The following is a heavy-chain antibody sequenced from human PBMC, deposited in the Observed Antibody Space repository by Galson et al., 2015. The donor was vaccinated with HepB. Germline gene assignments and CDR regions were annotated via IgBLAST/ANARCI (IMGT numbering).Heavy chain of an antibody. CDR1: GYTFSDYY. V-gene: IGHV1-2*06. CDR3: ARDPPQRTTTGGIDC. Sequence: SVKVSCKASGYTFSDYYIHWVRQAPGQGLEYMGRINPNSGDTDYVQRFQGRVTMTRDTSINTAYMELSRLTSDDTAVYYCARDPPQRTTTGGIDCWGQGTLVTVSS. CDR2: INPNSGDT. D-gene: IGHD1-26*01. J-gene: IGHJ4*02.